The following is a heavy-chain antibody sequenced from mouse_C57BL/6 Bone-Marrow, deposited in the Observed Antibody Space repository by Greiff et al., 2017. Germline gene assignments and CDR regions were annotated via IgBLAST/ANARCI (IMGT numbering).Heavy chain of an antibody. CDR2: ISDGGSYT. Sequence: EVKLMESGGGLVKPGGSLKLSCAASGFTFSSYAMSWVRQTPEKRLEWVATISDGGSYTYYPDNVKGRFTIYSDNAKNNLYLQMSHLKAEDTARYYCARLDYYAMDYWGQGTSVTVSS. CDR1: GFTFSSYA. J-gene: IGHJ4*01. CDR3: ARLDYYAMDY. V-gene: IGHV5-4*03.